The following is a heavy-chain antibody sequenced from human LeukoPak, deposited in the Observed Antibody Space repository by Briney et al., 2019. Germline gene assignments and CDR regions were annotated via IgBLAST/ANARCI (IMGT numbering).Heavy chain of an antibody. V-gene: IGHV4-34*01. CDR1: GGSLSGYY. CDR3: ARHVVVTATLDY. CDR2: INHSGST. J-gene: IGHJ4*02. D-gene: IGHD2-21*02. Sequence: PSETLSLTCAVSGGSLSGYYWTWIRQPPGKGLEWIGGINHSGSTNYNPSLKSRVTISVDTSKNQFSLKLSSVTAADTAVYYCARHVVVTATLDYWGQGTLVTVSS.